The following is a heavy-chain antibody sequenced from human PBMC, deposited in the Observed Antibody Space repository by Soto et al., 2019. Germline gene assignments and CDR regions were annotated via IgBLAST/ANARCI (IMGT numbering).Heavy chain of an antibody. V-gene: IGHV1-18*01. Sequence: ASVKVSCKASDYTFTKYGVSWVLQAPGQGLEWLGWLSVHTGQTRYARKVQGRATMTADTSANTAYMELRSLISDDTAVYYCARARYCSSPSCYNHYYYGMDIWGQGTTVTVSS. CDR1: DYTFTKYG. J-gene: IGHJ6*02. CDR3: ARARYCSSPSCYNHYYYGMDI. CDR2: LSVHTGQT. D-gene: IGHD2-2*02.